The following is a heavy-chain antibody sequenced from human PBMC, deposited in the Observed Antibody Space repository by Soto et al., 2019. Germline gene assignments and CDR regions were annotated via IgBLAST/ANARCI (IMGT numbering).Heavy chain of an antibody. CDR2: IIPIFGTA. J-gene: IGHJ6*02. D-gene: IGHD5-18*01. CDR3: ARGGIQLQPRQYYYYGMDV. V-gene: IGHV1-69*13. Sequence: ASVKVSCKASGGTFSSYAISWVRQAPGQGLEWMGGIIPIFGTANYAQKFQGRVTITADESTSTAYMELSSLRSEDTAVYYCARGGIQLQPRQYYYYGMDVWGQGTTVTVS. CDR1: GGTFSSYA.